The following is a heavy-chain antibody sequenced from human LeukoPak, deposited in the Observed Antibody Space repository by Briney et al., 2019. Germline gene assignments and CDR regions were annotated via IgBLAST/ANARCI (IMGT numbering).Heavy chain of an antibody. D-gene: IGHD3-10*02. J-gene: IGHJ6*04. Sequence: PGGSLRLSCAASEFSVGSNYMNWVRQAPGKGLEWVSYICSSGSTIYYADSVKGRFTISRDNAKNSLYLQMNSLRAEDTAVYYCAELGITMIGGVWGKGTTVTISS. CDR2: ICSSGSTI. V-gene: IGHV3-48*03. CDR3: AELGITMIGGV. CDR1: EFSVGSNY.